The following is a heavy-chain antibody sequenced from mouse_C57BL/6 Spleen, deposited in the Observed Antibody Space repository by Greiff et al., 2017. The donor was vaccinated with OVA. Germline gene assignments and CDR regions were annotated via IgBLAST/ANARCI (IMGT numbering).Heavy chain of an antibody. CDR1: GFSFNTYA. CDR3: VRQGYQRYYDV. CDR2: IRSKSNNYAS. D-gene: IGHD2-2*01. J-gene: IGHJ1*03. Sequence: EVKLVESGGGLVQPKGSLKLSCAASGFSFNTYAMNWVRQAPGKGLEWVARIRSKSNNYASYYADSVKDRFTISRDDSESRLYLQMSNWKTEDTAMYYCVRQGYQRYYDVWGTGTTVTVSS. V-gene: IGHV10-1*01.